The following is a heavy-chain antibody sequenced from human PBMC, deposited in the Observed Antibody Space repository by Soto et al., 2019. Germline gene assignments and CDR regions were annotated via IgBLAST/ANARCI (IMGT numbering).Heavy chain of an antibody. CDR3: AGDEGGVVPPSLRFGLDV. J-gene: IGHJ6*02. Sequence: QLQESAPGLVKPSQPLSPQRTSPGASFTSVDLYGPGIPQPPGRVLEWIGYIYYTGTTYYNPSLENRVSISVDTTKNQFSLSLTSVTAADTAVYYCAGDEGGVVPPSLRFGLDVWGQGTTITVSS. CDR1: GASFTSVDLY. V-gene: IGHV4-30-4*01. CDR2: IYYTGTT. D-gene: IGHD2-2*01.